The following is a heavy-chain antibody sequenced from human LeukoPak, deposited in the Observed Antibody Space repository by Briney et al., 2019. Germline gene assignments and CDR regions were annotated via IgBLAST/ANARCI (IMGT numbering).Heavy chain of an antibody. V-gene: IGHV3-23*01. J-gene: IGHJ6*02. D-gene: IGHD2-2*02. CDR3: ATTPDIVVIPAAIFSWDYYGMDV. Sequence: PGGSLRLSCAASGFTFSSYAMSLVRQAPGKGLEWVSASSGSGGSTYYADSVKGRFTISRDNSKNTLYLQMNSLRAEDTAVYYCATTPDIVVIPAAIFSWDYYGMDVWGQGTTVTVSS. CDR2: SSGSGGST. CDR1: GFTFSSYA.